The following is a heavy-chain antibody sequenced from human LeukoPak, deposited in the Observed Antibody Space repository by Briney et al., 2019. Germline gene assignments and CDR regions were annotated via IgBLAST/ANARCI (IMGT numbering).Heavy chain of an antibody. D-gene: IGHD2-15*01. CDR2: IRYDGSNK. CDR1: GFTFSSYG. V-gene: IGHV3-30*02. CDR3: ARLVVVATATRTDNWFDP. J-gene: IGHJ5*02. Sequence: PGGSLRLSCAASGFTFSSYGMHWVRQAPGKGVEWVAFIRYDGSNKYYADSVKGRFTISRDNSKNTLYLQMNRLRAEDTSFYYCARLVVVATATRTDNWFDPWGQGTLVTVSS.